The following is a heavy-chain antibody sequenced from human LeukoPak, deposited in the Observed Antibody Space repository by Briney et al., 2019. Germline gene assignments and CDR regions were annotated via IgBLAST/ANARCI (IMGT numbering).Heavy chain of an antibody. Sequence: SETLSLTGTVSGGSISSSIYYWGWIRQPPGKGLEWIGSIYYSGSTYYNPSLKSRVTISVDTSKNQFSLKLSSVTAADTAVYYCASGWGEFDYWGQGTLVTVSS. D-gene: IGHD3-16*01. CDR3: ASGWGEFDY. CDR1: GGSISSSIYY. J-gene: IGHJ4*02. V-gene: IGHV4-39*01. CDR2: IYYSGST.